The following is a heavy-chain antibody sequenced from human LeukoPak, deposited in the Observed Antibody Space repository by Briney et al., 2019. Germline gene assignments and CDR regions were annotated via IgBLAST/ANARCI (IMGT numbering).Heavy chain of an antibody. CDR2: IKQDGSEK. CDR1: GFTFSSFW. V-gene: IGHV3-7*01. D-gene: IGHD2-2*01. J-gene: IGHJ4*02. Sequence: GGSLRLSCAASGFTFSSFWMSWVRQAPGKGLEWVANIKQDGSEKYYVGSVKGRFTISRDNAKNSLYLQMNSLRAEDTAVYYCASPKSLGYCSSTSCYDYWGQGTLVTVSS. CDR3: ASPKSLGYCSSTSCYDY.